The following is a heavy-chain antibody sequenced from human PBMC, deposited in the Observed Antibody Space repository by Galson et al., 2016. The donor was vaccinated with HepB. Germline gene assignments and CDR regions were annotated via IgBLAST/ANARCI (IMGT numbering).Heavy chain of an antibody. Sequence: LRLSCAASGFTFSSYAMHWVRQAPGKGLEWVTVISYDGSNKYYADSVKGRFTISRDDSKNTLYLQMNSLRAEDTAVYYCARDGDVPSDYYDSSGRGYFDYWGQGTLVTVSS. D-gene: IGHD3-22*01. CDR2: ISYDGSNK. V-gene: IGHV3-30*04. CDR1: GFTFSSYA. CDR3: ARDGDVPSDYYDSSGRGYFDY. J-gene: IGHJ4*02.